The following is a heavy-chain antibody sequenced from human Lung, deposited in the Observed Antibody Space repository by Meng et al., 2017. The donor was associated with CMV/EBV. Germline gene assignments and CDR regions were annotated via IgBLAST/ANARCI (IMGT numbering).Heavy chain of an antibody. CDR2: INPSGGST. Sequence: SXXVSXXASGYTFTSYYMHWVRQAPGQGLEWMGIINPSGGSTSYAQKFQGRVTMTRDTSTSKVYMELSSLRSEDTAVYYCARAGRYCSSTSCYNEDYYYYYGMDVWXQGTXVTVAS. CDR1: GYTFTSYY. J-gene: IGHJ6*02. V-gene: IGHV1-46*01. CDR3: ARAGRYCSSTSCYNEDYYYYYGMDV. D-gene: IGHD2-2*02.